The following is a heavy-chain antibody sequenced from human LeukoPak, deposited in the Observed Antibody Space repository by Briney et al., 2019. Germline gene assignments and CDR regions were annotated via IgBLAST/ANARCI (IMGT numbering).Heavy chain of an antibody. J-gene: IGHJ6*03. V-gene: IGHV3-11*01. CDR3: ARARYYYYMDV. Sequence: GGSLRLSCAASGFTFSDYYMSWIRQAPGKGLEWVSYISSSGSTTYYADSVKGRFTISRYNAKNSLYLQMNSLRAGDTAVYYCARARYYYYMDVWGKGTTVTVSS. CDR2: ISSSGSTT. CDR1: GFTFSDYY.